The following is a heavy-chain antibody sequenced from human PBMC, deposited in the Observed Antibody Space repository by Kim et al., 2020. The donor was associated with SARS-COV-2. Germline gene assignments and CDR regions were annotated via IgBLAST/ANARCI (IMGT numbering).Heavy chain of an antibody. CDR1: GFTFSSYA. CDR2: ISYDGSNK. Sequence: GGSLRLSCAASGFTFSSYAMHWVRQAPGKGLEWVAVISYDGSNKYYVDSVKGRFTISRDNSKNTLYLQMNSLRAEDTAVYYCARGSYYDSSGYYLLDYWGQGTLVTVSS. V-gene: IGHV3-30*04. D-gene: IGHD3-22*01. J-gene: IGHJ4*02. CDR3: ARGSYYDSSGYYLLDY.